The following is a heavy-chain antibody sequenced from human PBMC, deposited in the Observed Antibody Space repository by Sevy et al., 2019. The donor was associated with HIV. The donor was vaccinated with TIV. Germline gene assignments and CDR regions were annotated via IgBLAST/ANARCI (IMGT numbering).Heavy chain of an antibody. J-gene: IGHJ6*02. V-gene: IGHV3-23*01. CDR3: AKQYYYGSGSYYNAGYYYYGMDV. CDR2: ISGSGGST. Sequence: GGSLRLSCAASGFTFSSYAMSWVRQAPGKGLEWVSAISGSGGSTYYADSVKGRFTISRDNSKNTLYLQMNSRRAEDTAVYYCAKQYYYGSGSYYNAGYYYYGMDVWGQGTTVTVSS. CDR1: GFTFSSYA. D-gene: IGHD3-10*01.